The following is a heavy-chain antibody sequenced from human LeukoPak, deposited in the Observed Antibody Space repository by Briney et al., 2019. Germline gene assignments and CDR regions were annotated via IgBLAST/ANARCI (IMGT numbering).Heavy chain of an antibody. D-gene: IGHD4-23*01. Sequence: GGSLRLSCAASGCTFSSYWMHWVRQAPGKGLVWVSRVNNDGSSITYAGSVKGRFTISRDNAKNTLFLQMNSLRAEDTAVYHCGRKSAGYGSNGIDYWGQGTLVTVSS. CDR1: GCTFSSYW. V-gene: IGHV3-74*01. J-gene: IGHJ4*02. CDR2: VNNDGSSI. CDR3: GRKSAGYGSNGIDY.